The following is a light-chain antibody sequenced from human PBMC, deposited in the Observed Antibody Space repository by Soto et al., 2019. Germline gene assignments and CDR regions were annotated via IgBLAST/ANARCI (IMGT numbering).Light chain of an antibody. CDR3: AAWDDSLNGVV. V-gene: IGLV1-44*01. CDR1: FSNIGSNT. Sequence: QSVLTQSPSASGTPGQRVTISFSGSFSNIGSNTVNWYEQLPGTAPKLLIYSNNQRPSGVPDRISGTKSGTSASLDIRGLQSDDEADYYCAAWDDSLNGVVFGGGTKLTVL. J-gene: IGLJ2*01. CDR2: SNN.